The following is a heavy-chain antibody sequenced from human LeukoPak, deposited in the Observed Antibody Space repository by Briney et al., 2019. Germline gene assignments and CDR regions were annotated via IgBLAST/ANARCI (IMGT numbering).Heavy chain of an antibody. CDR2: IIPIFGTA. J-gene: IGHJ4*02. CDR3: ARDYYDSSGYQGFDY. Sequence: ASVKVSCKASGYTFTGYNIHWVRQAPGQGLEWMGGIIPIFGTANYAQKFQGRVTITADESTSTAYMELSSLRSEDTAVYYCARDYYDSSGYQGFDYWGQGTLVTVSS. V-gene: IGHV1-69*13. D-gene: IGHD3-22*01. CDR1: GYTFTGYN.